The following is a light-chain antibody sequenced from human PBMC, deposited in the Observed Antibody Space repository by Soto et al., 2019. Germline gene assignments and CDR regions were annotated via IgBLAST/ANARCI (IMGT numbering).Light chain of an antibody. CDR1: QSVSSSY. J-gene: IGKJ1*01. CDR3: QQYVRSPPSWT. CDR2: DAS. V-gene: IGKV3-20*01. Sequence: ETVLTQSPGTLSLSPGERATLSCRASQSVSSSYLAWYQQKPGQAPRLLIYDASSTATGIPDRFSGSGSGTDFTLTISRLEPEDFAVYYCQQYVRSPPSWTFDQGTKVEIK.